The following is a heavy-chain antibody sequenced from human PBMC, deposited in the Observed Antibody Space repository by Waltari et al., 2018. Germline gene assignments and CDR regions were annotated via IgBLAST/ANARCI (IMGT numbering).Heavy chain of an antibody. CDR2: ISSSSSTI. V-gene: IGHV3-48*04. CDR3: ARDGPPGYSSSYYYMDV. J-gene: IGHJ6*03. CDR1: GFTFSSYS. D-gene: IGHD6-13*01. Sequence: EVQLVESGGGLVQPGGSLRLSGAASGFTFSSYSINWVRQAPGKGLEWVSYISSSSSTIYYADSVKGRFTISRDNAKNSLYLQMNSLRAEDTAVYYCARDGPPGYSSSYYYMDVWGKGTTVTISS.